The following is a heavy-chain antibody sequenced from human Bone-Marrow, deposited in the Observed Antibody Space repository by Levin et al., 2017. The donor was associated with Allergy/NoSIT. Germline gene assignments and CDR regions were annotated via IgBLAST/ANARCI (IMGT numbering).Heavy chain of an antibody. CDR2: LSSSGRNT. J-gene: IGHJ6*02. V-gene: IGHV3-23*01. Sequence: PGGSLRLSCAASGFAFNNYAMNWVRQAPGRGLEWVSSLSSSGRNTYYADSVKGRFTISRDNSQSTLFLHMTWVRAEDTAVYYCARLPSSGEYGLYYDYYNGMDVWGQGTTVTVSS. CDR1: GFAFNNYA. D-gene: IGHD6-19*01. CDR3: ARLPSSGEYGLYYDYYNGMDV.